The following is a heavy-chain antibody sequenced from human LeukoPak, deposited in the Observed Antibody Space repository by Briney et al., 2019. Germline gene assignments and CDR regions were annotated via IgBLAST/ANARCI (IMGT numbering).Heavy chain of an antibody. J-gene: IGHJ4*02. Sequence: TSQTLSLTCTVSGGSISSDDYYWSWIRQPPGKGLEWIGSIYYSGSTYYNPSLKSRVTISVDTSKNQFSLKLSSVTAADTAVYYCARRAIGAAAFDYWGQGTLVTISS. CDR2: IYYSGST. CDR3: ARRAIGAAAFDY. D-gene: IGHD6-13*01. CDR1: GGSISSDDYY. V-gene: IGHV4-30-2*03.